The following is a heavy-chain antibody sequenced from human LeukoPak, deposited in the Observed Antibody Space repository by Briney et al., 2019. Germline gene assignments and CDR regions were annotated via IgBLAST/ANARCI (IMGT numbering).Heavy chain of an antibody. V-gene: IGHV3-53*01. Sequence: GGSLRLSCAASGFIISTTYMSWVRQAPGKGAEWVAILDSTNRTYYADTVKGPFTISRDNYKNTLYLQMNSLRAEDTAVYYCARTIVGSTNDAFDIWGQGTMVTVSS. CDR3: ARTIVGSTNDAFDI. CDR2: LDSTNRT. CDR1: GFIISTTY. J-gene: IGHJ3*02. D-gene: IGHD1-26*01.